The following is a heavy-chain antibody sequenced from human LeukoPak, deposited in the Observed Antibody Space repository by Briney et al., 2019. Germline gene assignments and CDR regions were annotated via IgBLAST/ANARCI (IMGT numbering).Heavy chain of an antibody. Sequence: SETLPLTCTVSGGSISSSSYYWGWIRQPPGKGLEWIGSIYYSGSTYYNPSLKSRVTISVDTSKNQFSLKLSSVTAADTAVYYRARGLITMIVVSQFDYWGQGTLVTVSS. V-gene: IGHV4-39*07. CDR1: GGSISSSSYY. CDR3: ARGLITMIVVSQFDY. D-gene: IGHD3-22*01. J-gene: IGHJ4*02. CDR2: IYYSGST.